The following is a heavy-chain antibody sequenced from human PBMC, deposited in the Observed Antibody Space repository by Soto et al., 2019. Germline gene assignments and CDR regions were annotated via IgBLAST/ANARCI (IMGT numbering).Heavy chain of an antibody. J-gene: IGHJ4*02. D-gene: IGHD6-19*01. CDR2: IYYSGST. Sequence: SETLSLTCTVSGGSIIRYYWSWIRQPPGKGLEWIGYIYYSGSTNYNPSLKSRVTISVDTSKNQFSLKLSSVTAADTAVYYCARDAVAGTYYFDYWGQGTLVTVSS. CDR1: GGSIIRYY. V-gene: IGHV4-59*01. CDR3: ARDAVAGTYYFDY.